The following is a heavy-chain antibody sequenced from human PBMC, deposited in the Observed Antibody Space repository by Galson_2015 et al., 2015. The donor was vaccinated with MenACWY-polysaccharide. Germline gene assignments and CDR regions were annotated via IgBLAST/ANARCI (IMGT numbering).Heavy chain of an antibody. Sequence: TLSLTCTVSGGSISARYYYWGWIRQPPGKGLEWIGSIYYDGSTYYSPSLKSRVTISIDTSENQFSLRLTSVTAADTAVYYCARRGDYWGQGTLVIVSS. CDR2: IYYDGST. V-gene: IGHV4-39*01. J-gene: IGHJ4*02. CDR1: GGSISARYYY. CDR3: ARRGDY.